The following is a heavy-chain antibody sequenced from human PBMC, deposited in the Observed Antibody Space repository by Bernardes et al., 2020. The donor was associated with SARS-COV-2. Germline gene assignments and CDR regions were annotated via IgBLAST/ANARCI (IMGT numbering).Heavy chain of an antibody. CDR1: GSSISSISYY. D-gene: IGHD1-26*01. CDR3: ARRKWGVGMDV. CDR2: IYYSGST. J-gene: IGHJ6*02. V-gene: IGHV4-39*01. Sequence: SETLSLTCTVSGSSISSISYYWGWIRQPPGKGLEWLGTIYYSGSTFYNPSLNSRVTISVDTSKNQFSLKLSSVTAADTAVYYCARRKWGVGMDVWGQGTTVTVSS.